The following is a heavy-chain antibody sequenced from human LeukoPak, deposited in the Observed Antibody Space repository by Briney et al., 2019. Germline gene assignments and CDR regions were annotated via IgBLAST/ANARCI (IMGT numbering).Heavy chain of an antibody. CDR2: INGNGGST. D-gene: IGHD1-1*01. CDR1: GFTFSSYA. V-gene: IGHV3-23*01. J-gene: IGHJ4*02. Sequence: GGSLRLSCAASGFTFSSYAMSWVRQAPGKGLEWVSAINGNGGSTYYADSVKGRFTISRGNSKNTLCLQMNSLRVEDTAVYYCATDPSLINGTSGFESWGQGTLVTVSS. CDR3: ATDPSLINGTSGFES.